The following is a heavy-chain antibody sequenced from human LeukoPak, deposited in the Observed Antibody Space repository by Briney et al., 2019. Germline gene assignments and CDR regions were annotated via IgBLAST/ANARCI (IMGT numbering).Heavy chain of an antibody. V-gene: IGHV1-69*02. CDR2: IIPILGIA. Sequence: SVKVSCKASGGTFSSYTISWVRQAPGQGLEWMGRIIPILGIANYAQKFQGRVTITADKSTSTAYMELSSLRSEDTAVYYCARVGVEGARHPHYFDYWGQGTLVTVSS. CDR3: ARVGVEGARHPHYFDY. J-gene: IGHJ4*02. D-gene: IGHD1-26*01. CDR1: GGTFSSYT.